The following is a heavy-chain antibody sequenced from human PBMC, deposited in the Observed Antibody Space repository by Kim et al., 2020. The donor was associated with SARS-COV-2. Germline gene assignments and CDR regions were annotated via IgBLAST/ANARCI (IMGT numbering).Heavy chain of an antibody. CDR2: GRT. J-gene: IGHJ2*01. D-gene: IGHD5-12*01. CDR3: AKGSGWLTDV. V-gene: IGHV4-59*01. Sequence: GRTKYNPSRKRRVSISIDTYKNEFSLKLRSVSAADTAVYYCAKGSGWLTDVWGRGTLVTVSS.